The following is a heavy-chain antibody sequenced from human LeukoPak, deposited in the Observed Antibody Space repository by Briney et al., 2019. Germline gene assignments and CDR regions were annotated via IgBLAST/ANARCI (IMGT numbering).Heavy chain of an antibody. D-gene: IGHD1-1*01. Sequence: PSETLSLTCTVSGVSISSYYWSWIRQPAGKGLEWIGRIHSSGGTNNNPSLESRLTMSVDTSKNQFSLELSSVTAADTAVYYCAKEGLSSMNWDSWGQGALVTVSS. CDR2: IHSSGGT. CDR1: GVSISSYY. V-gene: IGHV4-4*07. J-gene: IGHJ4*02. CDR3: AKEGLSSMNWDS.